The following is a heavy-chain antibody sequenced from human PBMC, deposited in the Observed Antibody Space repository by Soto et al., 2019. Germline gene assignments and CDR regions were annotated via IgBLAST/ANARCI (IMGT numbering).Heavy chain of an antibody. CDR3: ATALLGYCSGGSCYSDY. CDR2: MNPNSGNT. V-gene: IGHV1-8*01. J-gene: IGHJ4*02. CDR1: GYTFTSYD. D-gene: IGHD2-15*01. Sequence: QVQLVQSGAEVKKPGASVKVSCKASGYTFTSYDINWVRQATGQGLEWMGWMNPNSGNTGYAQKFQGRVTMTRNTSISTAYMELSSLRSEDTAVYYCATALLGYCSGGSCYSDYWGQGPLVTVSS.